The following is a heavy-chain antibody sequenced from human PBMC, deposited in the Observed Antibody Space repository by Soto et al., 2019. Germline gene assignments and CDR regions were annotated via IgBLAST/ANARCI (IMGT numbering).Heavy chain of an antibody. CDR1: GDYIHVGGYY. CDR3: GRDLTSNANCIDP. CDR2: IYYTGKT. D-gene: IGHD2-2*01. Sequence: TLSLTCSVSGDYIHVGGYYWTWIRQRPGKGLEWMGYIYYTGKTYYNPSLESRLTMSVDRSKNQFSLRLTSVTAADTAVYFCGRDLTSNANCIDPWGQGTLVTVSS. V-gene: IGHV4-30-4*01. J-gene: IGHJ5*02.